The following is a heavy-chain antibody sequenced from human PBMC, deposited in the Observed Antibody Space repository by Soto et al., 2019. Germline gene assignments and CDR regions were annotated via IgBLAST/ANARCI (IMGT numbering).Heavy chain of an antibody. CDR3: ARDGGTYYDILTGYYGARYLYYGMDV. Sequence: ASVKVSCKASGYTFTSYYMHWVRQAPGQGLEWMGIINPSGGSTSYAQKFQGRVTMTRDTSTSTVYMELSSLRSEDTAVYYCARDGGTYYDILTGYYGARYLYYGMDVWGQGTTVTVSS. D-gene: IGHD3-9*01. CDR2: INPSGGST. V-gene: IGHV1-46*03. J-gene: IGHJ6*02. CDR1: GYTFTSYY.